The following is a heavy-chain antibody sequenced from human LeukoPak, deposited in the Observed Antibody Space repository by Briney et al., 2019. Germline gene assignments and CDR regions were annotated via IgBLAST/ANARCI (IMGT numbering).Heavy chain of an antibody. CDR1: GGSIGSSSYY. CDR3: ASPGATTARAAFDI. J-gene: IGHJ3*02. CDR2: IYYSGST. V-gene: IGHV4-39*01. Sequence: SETLSLTCTVSGGSIGSSSYYWGWIRQPPGKGLEWIGSIYYSGSTYYNPSLKSRVTISVDTSKTQFSLKLSSVTAADTAVYYCASPGATTARAAFDIWGQGTMVTVSS. D-gene: IGHD4-17*01.